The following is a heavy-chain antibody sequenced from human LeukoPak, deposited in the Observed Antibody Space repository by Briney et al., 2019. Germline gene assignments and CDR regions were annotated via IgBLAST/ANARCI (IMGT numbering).Heavy chain of an antibody. V-gene: IGHV4-30-4*08. D-gene: IGHD4-11*01. CDR3: ARGSWDDYSNERSFDP. J-gene: IGHJ5*02. CDR1: GGSISSGDYY. Sequence: SETLSLTCTVSGGSISSGDYYWSWIRQPPGKGLEWIGYIYYSGSTYYNPSLKSRVTISVDTSKNQFSLKLSPVTAADTAVYYCARGSWDDYSNERSFDPWGQGTLVTVSS. CDR2: IYYSGST.